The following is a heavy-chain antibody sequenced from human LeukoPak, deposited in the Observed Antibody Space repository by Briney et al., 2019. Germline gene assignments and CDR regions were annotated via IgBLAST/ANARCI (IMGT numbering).Heavy chain of an antibody. J-gene: IGHJ5*02. D-gene: IGHD6-19*01. CDR2: IYHSGST. V-gene: IGHV4-30-2*01. CDR1: GGSISSSGYS. CDR3: ARGGSGWYNWFDP. Sequence: SETLSLTCAVSGGSISSSGYSWSWIRQPPGKGLEWIGYIYHSGSTYYNPSLKSRVTISVDRSKNQFSLKLSSVTAADTAVYYCARGGSGWYNWFDPWGQGTLVTVSS.